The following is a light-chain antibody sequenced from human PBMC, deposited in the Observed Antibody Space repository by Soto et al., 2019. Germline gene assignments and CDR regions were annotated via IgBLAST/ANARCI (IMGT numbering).Light chain of an antibody. V-gene: IGLV3-21*02. CDR2: YDS. J-gene: IGLJ1*01. CDR3: QVWDSSSDHLYI. Sequence: SYELTQPPSXXXXPGQTARITCGGNNIGSKSVHWYQQKPGQAPVLVVYYDSDRPSGIPERFSGSNSGNTATLTISRVEAGDEADYYCQVWDSSSDHLYIFGTGTKLTVL. CDR1: NIGSKS.